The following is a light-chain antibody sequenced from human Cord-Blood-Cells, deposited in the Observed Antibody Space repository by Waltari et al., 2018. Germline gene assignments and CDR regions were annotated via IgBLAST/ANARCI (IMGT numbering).Light chain of an antibody. CDR2: EVS. V-gene: IGLV2-14*01. J-gene: IGLJ1*01. CDR1: RSAVGGYHY. Sequence: QSALTQPASVSGSPGQSITISCTGTRSAVGGYHYVSWYQQHPGKAPKLMIYEVSNRPSGVSNRFSGSKSGNTASLTISGLQAEDEADYYCSSYTSSSTVFGTGTKVTVL. CDR3: SSYTSSSTV.